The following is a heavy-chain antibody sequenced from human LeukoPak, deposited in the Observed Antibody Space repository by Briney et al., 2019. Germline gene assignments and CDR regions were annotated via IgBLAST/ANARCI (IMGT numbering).Heavy chain of an antibody. J-gene: IGHJ4*02. CDR1: GFTFSTYG. Sequence: PGGSLILSCAASGFTFSTYGMHWVRQAPGKGLEWVAVIWHDGSHKYYADSAKGRFTISRDNSKNTLYLQMSALRAEDTAVYYCARDRLDGYSQCDFWGQGTLVTVSS. V-gene: IGHV3-33*01. D-gene: IGHD5-24*01. CDR2: IWHDGSHK. CDR3: ARDRLDGYSQCDF.